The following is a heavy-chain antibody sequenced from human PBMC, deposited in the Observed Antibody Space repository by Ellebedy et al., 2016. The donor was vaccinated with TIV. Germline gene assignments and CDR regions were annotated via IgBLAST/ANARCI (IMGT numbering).Heavy chain of an antibody. CDR1: GYTFVDYY. CDR3: ARVRASGWYGPAGY. Sequence: ASVKVSXXTSGYTFVDYYIHWVRQAPGQGLEWMGWIDPKSGDTIYTENFQGRVTLTRDTSISTVNMELSSLRFDDTAVYYCARVRASGWYGPAGYWGQGTLVTVSS. CDR2: IDPKSGDT. D-gene: IGHD6-19*01. J-gene: IGHJ4*02. V-gene: IGHV1-2*02.